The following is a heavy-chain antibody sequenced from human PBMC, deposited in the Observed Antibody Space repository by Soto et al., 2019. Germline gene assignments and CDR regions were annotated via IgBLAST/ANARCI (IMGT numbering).Heavy chain of an antibody. J-gene: IGHJ6*03. CDR2: IYYSGST. Sequence: SETLSLTCTVSGGSISSYYWSWIRQPPGKGLEWIGYIYYSGSTNYNPSLKSRVTISVDTSKNQFSLKLSSVTAADTAVYYCARHVDARGAYYYYYYMDVWGKGTTVTRLL. V-gene: IGHV4-59*08. CDR3: ARHVDARGAYYYYYYMDV. CDR1: GGSISSYY. D-gene: IGHD1-26*01.